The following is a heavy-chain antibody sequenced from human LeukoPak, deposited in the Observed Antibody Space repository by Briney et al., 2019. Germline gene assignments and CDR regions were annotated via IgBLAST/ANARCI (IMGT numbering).Heavy chain of an antibody. Sequence: SETLSLTCTVSGGSISSYYWSWIRQPPGKGLEWIGYIYYSGSTNYNPSLKSRVTISVDTSKNQFSLKLNSVTAADTAVYYCASLPPAASGHWFDPWGQGTLVTVSS. CDR1: GGSISSYY. CDR2: IYYSGST. CDR3: ASLPPAASGHWFDP. J-gene: IGHJ5*02. V-gene: IGHV4-59*01. D-gene: IGHD2-2*01.